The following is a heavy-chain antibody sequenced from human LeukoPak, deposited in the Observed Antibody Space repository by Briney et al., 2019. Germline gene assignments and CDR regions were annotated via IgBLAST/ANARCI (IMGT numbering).Heavy chain of an antibody. V-gene: IGHV1-18*01. CDR1: GYTFTSYG. D-gene: IGHD2/OR15-2a*01. CDR2: ISAYNGNT. Sequence: ASVKVSCKASGYTFTSYGISWVRQAPGQGLEWMGWISAYNGNTNYAQKLQGRVTMTTDTSTSTAYMELRSLRSDDTAVYYCARSPPLTPTFYYYYYMDVWAKGPRSPSP. CDR3: ARSPPLTPTFYYYYYMDV. J-gene: IGHJ6*03.